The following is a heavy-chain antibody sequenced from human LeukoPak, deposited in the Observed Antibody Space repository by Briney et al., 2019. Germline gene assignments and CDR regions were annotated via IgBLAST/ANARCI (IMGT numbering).Heavy chain of an antibody. CDR1: GGSISSYY. CDR3: ARVVQSTDSSGFYLPEYFQH. CDR2: IYYSGST. D-gene: IGHD3-22*01. Sequence: ASETLSLTCTVSGGSISSYYWSWIRQPPGKGLEWIGYIYYSGSTYYNPSLKSRVTISVDTSKNQFSLKLRSVTAADTAVYYCARVVQSTDSSGFYLPEYFQHWGQGTLVTVSS. V-gene: IGHV4-59*08. J-gene: IGHJ1*01.